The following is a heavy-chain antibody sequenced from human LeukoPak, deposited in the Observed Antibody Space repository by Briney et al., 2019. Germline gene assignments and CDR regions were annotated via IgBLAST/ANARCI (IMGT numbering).Heavy chain of an antibody. CDR3: ARVVPAAMIFGY. D-gene: IGHD2-2*01. CDR2: IYYSGST. CDR1: LGSISSGDYY. Sequence: SQTLSLPCTVSLGSISSGDYYWSWIRQPPGKGLEWIGYIYYSGSTYYNPSLKSRVTISVDTSQNQFSLKLSSVTDADTAVYYCARVVPAAMIFGYWGQGTLVTVSS. J-gene: IGHJ4*02. V-gene: IGHV4-30-4*08.